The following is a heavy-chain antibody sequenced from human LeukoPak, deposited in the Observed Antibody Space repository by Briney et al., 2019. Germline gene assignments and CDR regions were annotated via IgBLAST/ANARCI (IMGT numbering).Heavy chain of an antibody. CDR1: GFTFSSYA. V-gene: IGHV3-23*01. Sequence: PGGSLRLSCAASGFTFSSYAMSWVRQAPGKGPEWVSAISGSGGSTYYADSVKGRFTISRDNSKNTLYLQMNSLRAEDTAVYYCAKDQRGSYGPHYWGQGTLVTVSS. CDR2: ISGSGGST. CDR3: AKDQRGSYGPHY. J-gene: IGHJ4*02. D-gene: IGHD1-26*01.